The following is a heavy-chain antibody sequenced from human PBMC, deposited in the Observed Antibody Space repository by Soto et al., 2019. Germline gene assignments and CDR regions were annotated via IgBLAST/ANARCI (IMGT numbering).Heavy chain of an antibody. Sequence: SETLSRTCAVSGGSISSGGYSWSWIRQPPGKGLEWIGYIYHSGSTYYNPSLKSRVTISVDRSKNQFSLKLSSVTAADTAVYYCARELGCSGGSCSGWFDPWGQGTLVTVSS. CDR2: IYHSGST. D-gene: IGHD2-15*01. CDR3: ARELGCSGGSCSGWFDP. J-gene: IGHJ5*02. CDR1: GGSISSGGYS. V-gene: IGHV4-30-2*01.